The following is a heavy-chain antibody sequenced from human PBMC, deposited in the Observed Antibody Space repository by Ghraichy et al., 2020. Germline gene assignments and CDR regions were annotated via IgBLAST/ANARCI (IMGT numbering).Heavy chain of an antibody. V-gene: IGHV4-34*01. CDR2: INHSGST. CDR1: GGSFSGYY. J-gene: IGHJ4*02. D-gene: IGHD4-17*01. Sequence: SQTLSLTCAVYGGSFSGYYWSWIRQPPGKGLEWIGEINHSGSTNYNPSLKSRVTISVDTSKNQFSLKLSSVTAADTAVYYCARAGPDYGDYVFDYWGQGTLVTVSS. CDR3: ARAGPDYGDYVFDY.